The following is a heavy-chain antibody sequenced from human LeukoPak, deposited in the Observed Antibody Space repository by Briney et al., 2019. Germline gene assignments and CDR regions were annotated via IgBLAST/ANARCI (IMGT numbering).Heavy chain of an antibody. V-gene: IGHV3-30-3*02. J-gene: IGHJ6*03. Sequence: GGSLRLSCAASGFTFSSYAMHWVRQAPGKGLEWVAVISYDGSNKYYADSVKGRFTISRDNSKNTVYLEMNSLRAEDTAVYYCAKDPPAYYYYMEVWGKGTTVTVSS. CDR1: GFTFSSYA. CDR2: ISYDGSNK. CDR3: AKDPPAYYYYMEV.